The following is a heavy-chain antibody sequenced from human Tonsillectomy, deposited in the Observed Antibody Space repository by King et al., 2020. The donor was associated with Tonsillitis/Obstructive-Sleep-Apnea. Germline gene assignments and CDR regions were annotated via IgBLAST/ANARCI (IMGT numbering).Heavy chain of an antibody. CDR2: ITNNGNIL. Sequence: VQLVESGGGLVKPGGSLRLSCAASGFTFSDYYMSWIRQAPGKGLEWISYITNNGNILYYADSVKGRFTISRDNAKNSLYLQMHSLRDDDTAVYYCARATPYYDFWSGSWYEWSQGILVTASS. D-gene: IGHD3-3*01. CDR3: ARATPYYDFWSGSWYE. CDR1: GFTFSDYY. J-gene: IGHJ4*02. V-gene: IGHV3-11*01.